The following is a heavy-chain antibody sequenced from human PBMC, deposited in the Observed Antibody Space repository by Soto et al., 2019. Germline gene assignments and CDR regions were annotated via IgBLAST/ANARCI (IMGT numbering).Heavy chain of an antibody. CDR3: ARSVGLRHAMDV. J-gene: IGHJ6*02. V-gene: IGHV1-18*04. Sequence: ASVKVSCKASCYTITNYGFTWVRQAPGQGLEWMGWISVYTGYTYYAQKLQGRVTMTTDTSTSIAYMELRSLRSDDTAVYYCARSVGLRHAMDVWGQGTTVTVSS. CDR2: ISVYTGYT. CDR1: CYTITNYG. D-gene: IGHD4-17*01.